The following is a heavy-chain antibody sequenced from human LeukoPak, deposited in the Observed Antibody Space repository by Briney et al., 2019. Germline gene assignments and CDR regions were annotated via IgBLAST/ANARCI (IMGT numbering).Heavy chain of an antibody. CDR2: TYYRSKLYN. CDR3: ALTQWGYFDF. V-gene: IGHV6-1*01. Sequence: SQTLSLTCALSGDSVSSKDAAWNWIRQSPSRGLEWLGRTYYRSKLYNDYALSVKSRITVNADTSRNQFSLQLRSVTPEDTAVYYCALTQWGYFDFWGQGSLVTVSS. J-gene: IGHJ4*02. D-gene: IGHD2-15*01. CDR1: GDSVSSKDAA.